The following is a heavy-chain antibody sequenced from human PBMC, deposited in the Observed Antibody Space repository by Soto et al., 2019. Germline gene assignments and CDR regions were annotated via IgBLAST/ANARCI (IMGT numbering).Heavy chain of an antibody. J-gene: IGHJ6*03. Sequence: SETLSLTCAVYGGSFSGYYWSWIRQPPGKGLEWIGEINHSGSTNYNPSLKSRVTISVDTSKNQFSLKLSSVTAADTAVYYCARGLETGTLGGYYYYYMDVWGKGTTVTVSS. CDR2: INHSGST. V-gene: IGHV4-34*01. D-gene: IGHD1-7*01. CDR3: ARGLETGTLGGYYYYYMDV. CDR1: GGSFSGYY.